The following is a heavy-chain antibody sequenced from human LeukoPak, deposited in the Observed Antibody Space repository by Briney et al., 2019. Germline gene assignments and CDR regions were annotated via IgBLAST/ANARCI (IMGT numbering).Heavy chain of an antibody. J-gene: IGHJ5*02. Sequence: GGSLRLSCAASGFTFSSYSMNWVRQAPGKGLEWVSYISSSSTIYYADSVKGRFTISRDNAKNSLYLQMNSLRAEDTAVYYCAREVGATSPWGQGTLVTVSS. CDR1: GFTFSSYS. CDR3: AREVGATSP. CDR2: ISSSSTI. V-gene: IGHV3-48*01. D-gene: IGHD1-26*01.